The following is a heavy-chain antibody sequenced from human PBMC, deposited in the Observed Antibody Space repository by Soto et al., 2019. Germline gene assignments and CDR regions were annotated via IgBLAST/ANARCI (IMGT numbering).Heavy chain of an antibody. V-gene: IGHV3-7*03. CDR3: AREARPDVLSDLLIRQRAKIWGGEHSRGNGHYSYGMDV. CDR2: LKEDGGEK. CDR1: GFSLSNSW. D-gene: IGHD2-21*01. J-gene: IGHJ6*02. Sequence: GGSLRLSCVAAGFSLSNSWMAWVRQAPGKGLEWVANLKEDGGEKYYVDSVKGRFTISRDNAKNSLFLQMTGLRVEDTAVYFCAREARPDVLSDLLIRQRAKIWGGEHSRGNGHYSYGMDVWGQGTTVTVSS.